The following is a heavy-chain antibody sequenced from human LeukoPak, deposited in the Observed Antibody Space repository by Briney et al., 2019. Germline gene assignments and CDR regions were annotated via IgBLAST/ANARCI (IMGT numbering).Heavy chain of an antibody. CDR3: AKDALIAVAGFFDY. CDR2: ISYDGSNK. Sequence: GRSLRLSCAASGFIFSSYVMHWVRQAPGKGLEWMAVISYDGSNKYYADSVKGRFTISRDNSKNTLYLQMNSMRAENTAVYYCAKDALIAVAGFFDYWGQGTLVTVSS. J-gene: IGHJ4*02. V-gene: IGHV3-30*18. D-gene: IGHD6-19*01. CDR1: GFIFSSYV.